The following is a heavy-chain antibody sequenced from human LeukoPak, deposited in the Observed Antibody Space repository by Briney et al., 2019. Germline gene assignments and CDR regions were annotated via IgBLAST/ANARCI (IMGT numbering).Heavy chain of an antibody. D-gene: IGHD2-2*01. J-gene: IGHJ4*02. V-gene: IGHV1-8*01. Sequence: ASVKVSCKASGYTFTSYDINWVRQATGQGLEWMGWMNPNSGNTGYAQKFQGRVTMTRNTSISTAYMELSSLRSEDTAVYYCARGTGKYQLLTYWGQGTLVTVSS. CDR1: GYTFTSYD. CDR3: ARGTGKYQLLTY. CDR2: MNPNSGNT.